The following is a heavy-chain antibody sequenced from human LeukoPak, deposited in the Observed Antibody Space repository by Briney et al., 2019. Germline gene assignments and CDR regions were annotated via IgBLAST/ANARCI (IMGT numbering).Heavy chain of an antibody. CDR3: ARTITMVRGPLDY. D-gene: IGHD3-10*01. Sequence: ASVKVSCKASGGTFSSYAISWVRQAPGQGLEWMGRIIPILGIANYAQKFQGRVTITADKSTSTAYMELSSLRSEDTAVYYCARTITMVRGPLDYWGQGTLVTVSS. CDR1: GGTFSSYA. CDR2: IIPILGIA. V-gene: IGHV1-69*04. J-gene: IGHJ4*02.